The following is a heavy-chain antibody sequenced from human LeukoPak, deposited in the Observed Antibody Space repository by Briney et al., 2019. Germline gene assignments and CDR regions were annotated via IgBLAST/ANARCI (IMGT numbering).Heavy chain of an antibody. CDR1: GGTFSSYA. J-gene: IGHJ4*02. CDR3: ARDEGEYYDILTGLL. D-gene: IGHD3-9*01. Sequence: SVKVSCKASGGTFSSYAISWVRQAPGQGLEWMGRIIPIFGTANYAQKFQGRVTITTDESTSTAYMELSSLRSEDMAVYYCARDEGEYYDILTGLLWGQGTLVTVSS. CDR2: IIPIFGTA. V-gene: IGHV1-69*05.